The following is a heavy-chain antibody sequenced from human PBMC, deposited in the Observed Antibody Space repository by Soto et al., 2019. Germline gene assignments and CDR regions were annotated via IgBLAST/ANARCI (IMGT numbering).Heavy chain of an antibody. CDR1: GFTFSSYA. CDR3: AKDLDSNHLNRSQNNWFDP. CDR2: ISDSGGST. D-gene: IGHD4-4*01. Sequence: GGSLRLSCAASGFTFSSYAMSWVRQAPGKGLEWVSGISDSGGSTYYPDSVKGRFTISRDNSKNTLYLQMNSLRVEDTAVYYCAKDLDSNHLNRSQNNWFDPWGQRTLVTVSS. J-gene: IGHJ5*02. V-gene: IGHV3-23*01.